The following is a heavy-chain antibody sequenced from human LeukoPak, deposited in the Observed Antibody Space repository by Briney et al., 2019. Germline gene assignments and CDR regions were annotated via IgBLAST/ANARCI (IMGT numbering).Heavy chain of an antibody. V-gene: IGHV1-8*01. CDR1: GYTFTSYD. J-gene: IGHJ6*03. CDR3: ARSPEWFLYRDLFYYYYYMDV. Sequence: ASVKVSCTASGYTFTSYDINWVRQATGQGLKWMGWMNPNSGNTGYAQKFQGRVTMTRNTSISTAYMELSSLRSEDTAVYYCARSPEWFLYRDLFYYYYYMDVWGKGTTVTVSS. CDR2: MNPNSGNT. D-gene: IGHD3-3*01.